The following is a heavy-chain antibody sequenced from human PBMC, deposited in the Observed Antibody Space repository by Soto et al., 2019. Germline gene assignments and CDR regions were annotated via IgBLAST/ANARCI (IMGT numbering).Heavy chain of an antibody. D-gene: IGHD6-6*01. V-gene: IGHV1-69*13. CDR3: AGSKGSSPTQTKGPAAINYYYGMDV. CDR1: GGTFSSYA. Sequence: SVKVSCKASGGTFSSYAISWVRQAPGQGLEWMGGIIPIFGTANYAQKFQGRVTITADESTSTAYMELSSLRSEDTAVYYCAGSKGSSPTQTKGPAAINYYYGMDVWGQGTAVTVSS. J-gene: IGHJ6*02. CDR2: IIPIFGTA.